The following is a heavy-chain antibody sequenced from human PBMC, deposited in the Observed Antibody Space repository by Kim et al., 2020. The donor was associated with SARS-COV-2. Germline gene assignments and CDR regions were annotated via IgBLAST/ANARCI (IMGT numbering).Heavy chain of an antibody. V-gene: IGHV4-39*01. CDR1: GGSISSSSYY. Sequence: SETLSLTCTVSGGSISSSSYYWGWIRQPPGKGLEWIGSIYYSGSTYYNPSLKSRITISVDTSKNQFSLKLSSVTAADTAVYYCARQQSSYGDYIGGYYGMDICGQGTTVTVSS. J-gene: IGHJ6*02. D-gene: IGHD4-17*01. CDR2: IYYSGST. CDR3: ARQQSSYGDYIGGYYGMDI.